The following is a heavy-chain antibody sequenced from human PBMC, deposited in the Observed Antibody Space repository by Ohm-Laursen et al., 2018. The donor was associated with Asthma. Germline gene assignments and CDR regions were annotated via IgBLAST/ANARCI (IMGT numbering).Heavy chain of an antibody. D-gene: IGHD3-10*01. CDR1: GGAINRGGYY. CDR2: IYSSGST. CDR3: ARDLVQGVIGAFDI. J-gene: IGHJ3*02. Sequence: SQTLSLTCTVSGGAINRGGYYWSWIRQHPGKGLEWIGYIYSSGSTHYNPSLKSRVTISVDTSKNHFSLELSSVTAADTAVYYCARDLVQGVIGAFDIWGQGTMVSVSS. V-gene: IGHV4-31*03.